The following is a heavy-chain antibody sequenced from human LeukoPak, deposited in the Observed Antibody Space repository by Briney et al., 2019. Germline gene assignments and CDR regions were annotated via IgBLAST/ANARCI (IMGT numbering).Heavy chain of an antibody. D-gene: IGHD2-2*02. Sequence: SGTLSLTCAVSGGSISSSNWWSWVRQPPGKGLEWIGEIYHSGNTNYNPSLKSRVTISVDKSKNQFSLKLSSVTAADTAVYYCARTECSSTSCYIFSDAFDIWGQGTMVTVSS. J-gene: IGHJ3*02. V-gene: IGHV4-4*02. CDR1: GGSISSSNW. CDR2: IYHSGNT. CDR3: ARTECSSTSCYIFSDAFDI.